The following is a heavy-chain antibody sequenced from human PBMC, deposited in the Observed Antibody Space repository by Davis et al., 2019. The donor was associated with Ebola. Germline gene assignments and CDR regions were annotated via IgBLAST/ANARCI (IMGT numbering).Heavy chain of an antibody. CDR2: FSYGDNTH. CDR1: GASISSRSYY. Sequence: MPSETLSLTCTVSGASISSRSYYWGWIRQPPGKGLEWVGSFSYGDNTHYYNPSLRSRVTISVDTSRNQFSLKLSSATAADTAVYYCARGQWQRVPPLSFQYGMDVWGRGTTVTVSS. CDR3: ARGQWQRVPPLSFQYGMDV. J-gene: IGHJ6*02. D-gene: IGHD5-12*01. V-gene: IGHV4-39*01.